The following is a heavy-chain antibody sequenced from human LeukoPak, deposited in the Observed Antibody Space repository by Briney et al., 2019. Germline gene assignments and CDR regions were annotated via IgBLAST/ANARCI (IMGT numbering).Heavy chain of an antibody. CDR1: GFTFSGHW. D-gene: IGHD2-21*01. CDR3: ARGVD. J-gene: IGHJ4*02. V-gene: IGHV3-74*01. Sequence: QPGGSLRLSCAVSGFTFSGHWMFWVRQAPGKGLEWVSSTNSDGSSRGYTDSVKGRFTVSRDNAKNTLYLQMNSLRAEDTAVYYCARGVDWGQGTLVTVSS. CDR2: TNSDGSSR.